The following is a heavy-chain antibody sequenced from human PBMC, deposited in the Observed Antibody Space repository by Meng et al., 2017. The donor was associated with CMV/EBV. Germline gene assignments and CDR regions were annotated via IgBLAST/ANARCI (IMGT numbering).Heavy chain of an antibody. V-gene: IGHV1-2*02. CDR3: ASVSLGYCSSTSCYTHRLPDY. CDR2: INPNSGGT. Sequence: GYYMRWVRQAPGQGLEWMGWINPNSGGTNYAQKFQGRVTMTRDTSISTAYMELSRLRSDDTAVYYCASVSLGYCSSTSCYTHRLPDYWGQGTLVTVSS. J-gene: IGHJ4*02. CDR1: GYY. D-gene: IGHD2-2*02.